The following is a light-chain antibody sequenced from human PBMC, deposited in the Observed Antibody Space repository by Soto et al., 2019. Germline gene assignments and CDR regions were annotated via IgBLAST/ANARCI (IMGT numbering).Light chain of an antibody. J-gene: IGKJ1*01. CDR3: QQANNFPRT. CDR1: QAIDTW. CDR2: AAS. Sequence: DIQMTQSPSSVSASVGDRVTITCRASQAIDTWLAWYQQKPGKAPKLLIYAASNLQTGVPSRFSGSGSGTDFTLTISSLQPEDFATYYCQQANNFPRTFGQGTKVEIK. V-gene: IGKV1D-12*01.